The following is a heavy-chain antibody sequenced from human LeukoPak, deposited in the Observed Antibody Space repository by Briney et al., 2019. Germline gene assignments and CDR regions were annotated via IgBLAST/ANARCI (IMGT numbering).Heavy chain of an antibody. Sequence: KSGGPLRLSCAASGFTFSNAWLNWVRQAPGKGLEWLGRIKNKTGGGTIDYAAPVKDRFTISRDDSKNTLYLQMDSLKTEDTAVYYCTTETGTAGELDYWGRGTLVTVSS. V-gene: IGHV3-15*01. J-gene: IGHJ4*02. CDR3: TTETGTAGELDY. CDR2: IKNKTGGGTI. D-gene: IGHD1-1*01. CDR1: GFTFSNAW.